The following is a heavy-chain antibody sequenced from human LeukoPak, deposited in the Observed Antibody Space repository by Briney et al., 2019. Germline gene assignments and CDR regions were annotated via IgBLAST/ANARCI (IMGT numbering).Heavy chain of an antibody. CDR1: DGSITSYY. V-gene: IGHV4-59*04. J-gene: IGHJ5*02. CDR2: VHYSGTT. Sequence: PSETLSLTCDVSDGSITSYYWGWARQPPGKGLEYIGTVHYSGTTYFNPSLRGRLTMSVDTSKNQASLKLNSVTAADTALYYCARAVDNSIDLWGQGFLVTVSS. CDR3: ARAVDNSIDL. D-gene: IGHD2/OR15-2a*01.